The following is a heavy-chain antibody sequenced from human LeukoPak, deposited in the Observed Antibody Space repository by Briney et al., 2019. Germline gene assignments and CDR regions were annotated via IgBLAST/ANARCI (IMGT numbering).Heavy chain of an antibody. CDR3: ATYRQVLLPFES. Sequence: PGGSLRLSCAASGFTFDDYGMSWVRQAPGKGLEWVSGINWNGGSTGYADSVKGRFTISRDNSKSTLSLQMNSLRAEDTAIYYCATYRQVLLPFESWGQGTLVTVSS. CDR2: INWNGGST. D-gene: IGHD2-8*02. CDR1: GFTFDDYG. V-gene: IGHV3-20*04. J-gene: IGHJ4*02.